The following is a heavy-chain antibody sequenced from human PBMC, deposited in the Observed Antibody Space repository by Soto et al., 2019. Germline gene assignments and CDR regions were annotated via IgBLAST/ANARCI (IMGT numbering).Heavy chain of an antibody. CDR2: IYYRGNT. D-gene: IGHD3-10*01. J-gene: IGHJ4*02. Sequence: SETLSVTCTVAGGSISSSSYYGRWIRQPPGKGLEWIGSIYYRGNTYYNPSLKSRVTISVDTAKNQFSLKLSSVTAADPAVYYCARQYYFGSGSYYTRPFDFWGQGTLVTVSS. CDR1: GGSISSSSYY. V-gene: IGHV4-39*01. CDR3: ARQYYFGSGSYYTRPFDF.